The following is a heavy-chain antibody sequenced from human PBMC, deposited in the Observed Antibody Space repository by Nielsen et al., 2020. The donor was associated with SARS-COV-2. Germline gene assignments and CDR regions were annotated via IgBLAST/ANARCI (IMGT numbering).Heavy chain of an antibody. CDR3: VRDTLAHGLDV. CDR1: GDSIRNSRYY. V-gene: IGHV4-31*03. Sequence: SETLSLTCSVSGDSIRNSRYYWTWVRQPPGRGPEWIGNIHYTGSANYSPSLKSRLSMSLEASRNQFSLSVNSMTAADSAEYYCVRDTLAHGLDVWGQGITVTVSS. J-gene: IGHJ6*02. CDR2: IHYTGSA.